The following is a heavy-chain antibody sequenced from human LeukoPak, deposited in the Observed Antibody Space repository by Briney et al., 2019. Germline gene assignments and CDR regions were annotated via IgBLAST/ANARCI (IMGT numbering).Heavy chain of an antibody. CDR3: AREAPSYDSSGYAIDY. CDR2: INHSGST. Sequence: SETLSLTCAVYGGSFSGYYWSWIRQPPGKGLEWIGEINHSGSTNYNPSLKSRVTISVDTSKNQFSLKLSSVTAADTAVYYCAREAPSYDSSGYAIDYWGQGTLVTVSS. V-gene: IGHV4-34*01. CDR1: GGSFSGYY. D-gene: IGHD3-22*01. J-gene: IGHJ4*02.